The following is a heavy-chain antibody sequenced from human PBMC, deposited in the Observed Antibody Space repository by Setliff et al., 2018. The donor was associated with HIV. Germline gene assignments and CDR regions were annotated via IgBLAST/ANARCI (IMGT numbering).Heavy chain of an antibody. D-gene: IGHD4-17*01. CDR2: IYASGNT. CDR3: VGIYADYSYHLDV. CDR1: GGSINSANYY. V-gene: IGHV4-61*02. J-gene: IGHJ6*03. Sequence: ASETLSLTCTVSGGSINSANYYWSWIRLPAGKGLEWVGRIYASGNTNYNPSLQSRVTILIDPSKNQFSLRLSSVTAADTAIYYCVGIYADYSYHLDVWGKGTTVTVSS.